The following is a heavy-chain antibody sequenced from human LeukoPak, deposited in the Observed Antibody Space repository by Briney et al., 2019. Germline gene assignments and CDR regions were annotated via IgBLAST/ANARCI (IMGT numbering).Heavy chain of an antibody. CDR2: INHNGNEN. CDR3: ARGGALDV. D-gene: IGHD4/OR15-4a*01. J-gene: IGHJ6*02. Sequence: PGGSLRLSCAASGFTFSSYWMNWARQAPGKGLEWVASINHNGNENYYVDSVKGRFTISRDNAKNSLYLQMSHLRAEDTAVYFCARGGALDVWGQGATVTVSS. V-gene: IGHV3-7*03. CDR1: GFTFSSYW.